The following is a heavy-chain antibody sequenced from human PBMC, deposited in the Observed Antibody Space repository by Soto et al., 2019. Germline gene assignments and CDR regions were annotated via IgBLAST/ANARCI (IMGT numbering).Heavy chain of an antibody. J-gene: IGHJ3*02. Sequence: ASVKVSCKASGYTFTSDYMHWARQSPGQGLEWMGIINPSGGSTSHAQKFQGRVTMTRDTSTSTVYMELSSLRSEDMAVYYCARGGGITIFGVGIYPDGRPHYAFDIWAQGTMVTVSS. V-gene: IGHV1-46*01. CDR2: INPSGGST. D-gene: IGHD3-3*01. CDR3: ARGGGITIFGVGIYPDGRPHYAFDI. CDR1: GYTFTSDY.